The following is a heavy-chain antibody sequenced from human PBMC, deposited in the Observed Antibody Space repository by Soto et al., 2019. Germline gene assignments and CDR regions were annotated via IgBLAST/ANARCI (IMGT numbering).Heavy chain of an antibody. D-gene: IGHD2-21*01. V-gene: IGHV3-74*01. CDR3: ARVAYGAYHFDY. J-gene: IGHJ4*02. CDR1: GFTFSSYW. CDR2: INTDGSTR. Sequence: EVQLVESGGGLVQPGGSLRLSCAASGFTFSSYWMHWVRQAPGEGLVWVSRINTDGSTRSYADSVKGRFTISRDNAKNTLFLQMNSLRPEDTGVYYCARVAYGAYHFDYWGQGTLVT.